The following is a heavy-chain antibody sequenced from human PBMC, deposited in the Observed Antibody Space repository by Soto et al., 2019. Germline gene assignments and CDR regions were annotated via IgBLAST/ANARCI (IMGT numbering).Heavy chain of an antibody. CDR1: GFTFSNAW. CDR3: TTDSPLYHVTDYGDYDFDY. D-gene: IGHD4-17*01. J-gene: IGHJ4*02. V-gene: IGHV3-15*07. Sequence: GGSLRLSCAASGFTFSNAWMNWVRQAPGKGLEWVGRIKSKTDGGTTDYAAPVKGRFTISRDDSKNTLYLQMNSLKTEDTAVYYCTTDSPLYHVTDYGDYDFDYWGQGTLVTVSS. CDR2: IKSKTDGGTT.